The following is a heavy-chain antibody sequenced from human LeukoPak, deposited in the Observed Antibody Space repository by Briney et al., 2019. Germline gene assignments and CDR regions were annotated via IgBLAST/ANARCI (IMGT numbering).Heavy chain of an antibody. V-gene: IGHV3-30*02. CDR1: GFMFSSYG. Sequence: QLGGSLRLSCAASGFMFSSYGLHWVRQTPGEGLEWLAFIRFDGSSEYYADSVKGRFTISRDNSKNRLYLQVNRSRPEDTAVYYCAKDIYSDSRGFPGAIDHWGQGTLVSVSS. CDR3: AKDIYSDSRGFPGAIDH. J-gene: IGHJ4*02. CDR2: IRFDGSSE. D-gene: IGHD3-22*01.